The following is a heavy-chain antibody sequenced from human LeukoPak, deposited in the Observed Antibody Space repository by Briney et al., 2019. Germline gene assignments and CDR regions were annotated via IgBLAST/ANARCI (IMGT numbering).Heavy chain of an antibody. J-gene: IGHJ6*03. V-gene: IGHV3-23*01. CDR2: ISGSGGST. CDR3: AKDGNRSVRGVGYYYYYYMDV. CDR1: GFTFSSYA. Sequence: GGSLRLSCAASGFTFSSYAMSWVRQAPGKGLEWVSAISGSGGSTYYADSVKGRFTISRDNSKNTLYLQMNSLRAEDTAVYYCAKDGNRSVRGVGYYYYYYMDVWGKGTTVTVSS. D-gene: IGHD1-26*01.